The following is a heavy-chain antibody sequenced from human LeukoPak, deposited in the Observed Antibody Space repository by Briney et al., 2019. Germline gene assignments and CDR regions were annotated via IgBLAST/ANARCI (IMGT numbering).Heavy chain of an antibody. J-gene: IGHJ4*02. D-gene: IGHD6-6*01. CDR2: IYHSGTT. CDR3: ARGPKSIVSAGHSDF. V-gene: IGHV4-38-2*01. Sequence: SETLSLTCAVSGYSISSGYYWVWFRQPPGKGLEWLGTIYHSGTTYCNPSLKGRVTSSVDLSKNQFSLRLSSVTAADTAVYYCARGPKSIVSAGHSDFWGQGTLVTVSS. CDR1: GYSISSGYY.